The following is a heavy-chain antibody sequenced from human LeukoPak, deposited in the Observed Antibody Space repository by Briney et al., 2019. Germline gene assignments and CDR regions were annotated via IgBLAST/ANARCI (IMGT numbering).Heavy chain of an antibody. D-gene: IGHD6-6*01. J-gene: IGHJ4*02. V-gene: IGHV4-59*01. CDR3: ARGGYSSSSRPFDY. CDR1: GGSISSYY. CDR2: IYYSGST. Sequence: PSETLSLTCTVSGGSISSYYWSWIRQPPGKGLEWIGYIYYSGSTNYIPSLKSRVTISVDTSKNQFSLKLGSVTAADTAVYYCARGGYSSSSRPFDYWGQGTLVTVSS.